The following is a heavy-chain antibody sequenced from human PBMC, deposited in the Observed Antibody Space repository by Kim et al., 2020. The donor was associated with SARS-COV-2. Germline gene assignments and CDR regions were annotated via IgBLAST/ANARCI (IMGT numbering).Heavy chain of an antibody. CDR1: GFTFPNAW. D-gene: IGHD2-21*01. Sequence: GGSLRLSCAVSGFTFPNAWMSWVRQAPGKGLEWVGRIKSQREGGTIDYAAPVKGRFSITRDDSKNTLFLEMNSLKIEDTAVYYCASMVHIGVLLVGDSWGQGTLVTVSS. J-gene: IGHJ4*02. CDR2: IKSQREGGTI. V-gene: IGHV3-15*01. CDR3: ASMVHIGVLLVGDS.